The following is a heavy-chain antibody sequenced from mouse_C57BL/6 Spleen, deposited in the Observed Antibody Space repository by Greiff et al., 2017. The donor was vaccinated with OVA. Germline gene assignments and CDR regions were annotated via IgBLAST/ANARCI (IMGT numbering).Heavy chain of an antibody. D-gene: IGHD2-5*01. J-gene: IGHJ3*01. Sequence: EVQVVESGPGLVKPSQSLSLTCSVTGYSITSGYYWNWIRQFPGNKLEWMGYISYDGSNNYNPSLKNRISITRDTSKNQFFLKLNSVTTEDTATYYCAREENYSNYAWFAYWGQGTLVTVSA. V-gene: IGHV3-6*01. CDR2: ISYDGSN. CDR3: AREENYSNYAWFAY. CDR1: GYSITSGYY.